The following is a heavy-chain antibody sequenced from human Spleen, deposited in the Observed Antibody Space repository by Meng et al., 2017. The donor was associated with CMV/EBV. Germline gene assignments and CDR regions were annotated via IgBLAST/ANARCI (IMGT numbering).Heavy chain of an antibody. J-gene: IGHJ4*02. CDR1: GFTFSSYN. Sequence: GGSLRLSCVASGFTFSSYNMNWVRQAPGKGLEWVSYISGRSSYIYYADSVKGRFTISRDKAKNSLYLQMNSLRAEDTAVYYCARGPSLHLDYWGQGTLVTVSS. CDR3: ARGPSLHLDY. D-gene: IGHD6-6*01. V-gene: IGHV3-21*01. CDR2: ISGRSSYI.